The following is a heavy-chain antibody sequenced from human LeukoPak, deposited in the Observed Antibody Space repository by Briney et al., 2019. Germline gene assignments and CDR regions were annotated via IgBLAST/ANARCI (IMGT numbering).Heavy chain of an antibody. D-gene: IGHD1-1*01. V-gene: IGHV4-34*01. J-gene: IGHJ4*02. CDR2: INHSGST. CDR3: ARGIDVEKYYFDY. CDR1: GGSFSGYY. Sequence: KPSETLSLTCAVYGGSFSGYYWSWIRQPPGKGLEWIGEINHSGSTNYNPSLKSRVTISVDTSKNQFSLKLSSVTAADTAVYYCARGIDVEKYYFDYWGQGTLVTVSS.